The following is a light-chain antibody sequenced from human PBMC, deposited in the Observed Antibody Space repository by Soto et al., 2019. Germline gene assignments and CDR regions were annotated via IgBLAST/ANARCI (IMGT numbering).Light chain of an antibody. CDR2: AAS. CDR1: QGITNY. J-gene: IGKJ4*01. CDR3: QNYYSAPLT. Sequence: DIQMTQSPSSLSASVGDRVTITCRASQGITNYLAWYQQQPGKVPKLLIYAASTLHAGVPSRFSGSGSGKDFTLTISTLQPDDVATYYCQNYYSAPLTFGGGTKVEIK. V-gene: IGKV1-27*01.